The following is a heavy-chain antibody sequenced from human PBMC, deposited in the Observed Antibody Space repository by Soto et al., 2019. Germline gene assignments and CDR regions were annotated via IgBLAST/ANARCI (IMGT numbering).Heavy chain of an antibody. CDR3: AREGNPYSGMDV. CDR2: IKLSGGST. CDR1: GYTFTSYY. Sequence: QVQLMQSGAEVKKPGASVRVSCVASGYTFTSYYMHWVRQAPGQGLEWLGVIKLSGGSTTYAQRFQGRVTVTRDTSTSTVYMELRSLRSEDTAVSHCAREGNPYSGMDVWGQGTTVTVS. J-gene: IGHJ6*02. V-gene: IGHV1-46*01.